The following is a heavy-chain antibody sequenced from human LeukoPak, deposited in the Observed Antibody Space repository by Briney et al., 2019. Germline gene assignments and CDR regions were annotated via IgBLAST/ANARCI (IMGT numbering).Heavy chain of an antibody. Sequence: PSETLSLTCTVSGGSISSGDYYWSWIRQPPGKGLEWIGYIYYSGSTYYNPSLKSRVTITVDTSKNQFSLKLSSVTAADTAVYYCAREGRNSWFDPWGQGTLVTVSS. J-gene: IGHJ5*02. CDR1: GGSISSGDYY. D-gene: IGHD2-15*01. V-gene: IGHV4-30-4*08. CDR2: IYYSGST. CDR3: AREGRNSWFDP.